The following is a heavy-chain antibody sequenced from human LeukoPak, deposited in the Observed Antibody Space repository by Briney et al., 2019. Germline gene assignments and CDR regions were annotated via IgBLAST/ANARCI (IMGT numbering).Heavy chain of an antibody. CDR3: ARAPRIAVAGTDFDY. CDR1: GFTFSSYA. Sequence: PGGSLRLSCTASGFTFSSYAMHWVRQAPGKGLEGVAVISYDGSNKYYADSVKGRFTISRDNSKNTLYLQMNSLRAEDTAVYYCARAPRIAVAGTDFDYWGQGTLVTVSS. J-gene: IGHJ4*02. CDR2: ISYDGSNK. V-gene: IGHV3-30*04. D-gene: IGHD6-19*01.